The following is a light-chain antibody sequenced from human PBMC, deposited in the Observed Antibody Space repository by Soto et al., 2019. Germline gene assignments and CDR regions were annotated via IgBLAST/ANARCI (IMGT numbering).Light chain of an antibody. CDR2: EDN. V-gene: IGLV6-57*02. CDR1: SGSIASNY. Sequence: NFMLTQPHSVSECPGKTVTISCTGSSGSIASNYVQWYQQRPGSAPTTVIYEDNQRPSGVPDRFSGSIDSSSNSASLTISGLKTEDEADYYCQSYDGNTVVFGGGTQLTVL. CDR3: QSYDGNTVV. J-gene: IGLJ2*01.